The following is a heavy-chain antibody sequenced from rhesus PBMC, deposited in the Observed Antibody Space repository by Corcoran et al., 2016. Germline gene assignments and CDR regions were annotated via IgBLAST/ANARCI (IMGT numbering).Heavy chain of an antibody. CDR3: ARAGSSGWNTFDY. V-gene: IGHV4-165*01. D-gene: IGHD6-31*01. Sequence: QVQLQESGPGLVKPSETLSLTCAVSGGSSRGYNWGWSRPPPGRGLEWIGYISGSSGRTDSNPSLRSRVTSSTDTSKNRFSLKRSSVTAADTAVYYCARAGSSGWNTFDYWGQGVLVTVSS. CDR1: GGSSRGYN. J-gene: IGHJ4*01. CDR2: ISGSSGRT.